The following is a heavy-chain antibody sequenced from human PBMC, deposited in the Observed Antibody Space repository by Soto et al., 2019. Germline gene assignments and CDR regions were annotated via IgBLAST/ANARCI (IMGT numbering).Heavy chain of an antibody. CDR3: AKDKDPYDYYYGMDV. J-gene: IGHJ6*02. CDR2: ISGSGGST. V-gene: IGHV3-23*01. Sequence: QPGGSLRLSCAASGFTFSSYAMGWVRQAPGKGLEWVSAISGSGGSTYYADSVKGRFTISRDNSKNTLYLQMNSLRAEDTAVFYCAKDKDPYDYYYGMDVWGQGTTVTVSS. CDR1: GFTFSSYA.